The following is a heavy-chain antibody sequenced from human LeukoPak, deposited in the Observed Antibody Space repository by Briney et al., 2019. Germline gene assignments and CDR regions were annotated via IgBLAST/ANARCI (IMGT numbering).Heavy chain of an antibody. CDR2: IKTDGSGK. Sequence: GGSLRLSCAVAGFTVSTYWMNWVRQAPGKGLEWVANIKTDGSGKYYVDSVKGRFTISRDNAKNSLYLQMNSLRAEDTALYYCARDWNGSGSPHDFWGQGTLVTVSS. J-gene: IGHJ4*02. D-gene: IGHD3-10*01. V-gene: IGHV3-7*01. CDR3: ARDWNGSGSPHDF. CDR1: GFTVSTYW.